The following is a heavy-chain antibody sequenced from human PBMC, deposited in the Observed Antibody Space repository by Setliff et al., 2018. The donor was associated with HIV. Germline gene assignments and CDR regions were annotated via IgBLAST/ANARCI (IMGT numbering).Heavy chain of an antibody. Sequence: PGGSLRLSCSASGFTFSSYAMHWVRQAPGKGLEYVSAISSNGGSTYYADSVKGRFTISRDDSKNTLYLQMNSLRVEDTAVYYCARDRVYYDSSGSYGSYWYFDLWGRGTLVTVSS. D-gene: IGHD3-22*01. CDR3: ARDRVYYDSSGSYGSYWYFDL. CDR2: ISSNGGST. J-gene: IGHJ2*01. CDR1: GFTFSSYA. V-gene: IGHV3-64*04.